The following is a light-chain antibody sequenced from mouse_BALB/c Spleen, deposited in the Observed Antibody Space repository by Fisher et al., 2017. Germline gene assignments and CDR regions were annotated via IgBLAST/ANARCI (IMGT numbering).Light chain of an antibody. CDR1: SSVNY. CDR3: QQYHSYPPT. J-gene: IGKJ5*01. Sequence: IVLTQTTAIMSASLGEKVTMSCRASSSVNYMYWYQQKSGASPKLWIYSTSNLASGVPVRFSGSGSGTSYSLTISSMEAEDAATYYCQQYHSYPPTFGAGTKLELK. V-gene: IGKV4-61*01. CDR2: STS.